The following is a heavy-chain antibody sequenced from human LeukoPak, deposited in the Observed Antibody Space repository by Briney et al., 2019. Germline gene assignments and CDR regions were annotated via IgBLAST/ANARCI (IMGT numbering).Heavy chain of an antibody. CDR2: IRSKAYGGTT. D-gene: IGHD5-18*01. V-gene: IGHV3-49*03. CDR1: GFTFGDYA. CDR3: TRDSGYSYYYYMDV. Sequence: GGSLRLSCTASGFTFGDYAMSWFRQAPGKGLEWVGFIRSKAYGGTTEYAASVKGRFTISRDDSKSIAYLQMNSLKIEDTGVYYCTRDSGYSYYYYMDVWGKGTTVTISS. J-gene: IGHJ6*03.